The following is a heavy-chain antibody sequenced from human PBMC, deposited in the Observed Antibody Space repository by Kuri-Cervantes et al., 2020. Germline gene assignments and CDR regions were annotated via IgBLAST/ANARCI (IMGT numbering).Heavy chain of an antibody. CDR2: ISAYNGNT. V-gene: IGHV1-18*01. Sequence: ASVKVSCKASGYTFTSYGISWVRQAPGQGLEWMGWISAYNGNTNYAQKFQGWVTMTRDTSISTAYMELSRLRSDDTAVYYCARRAIAAAGTGAFDIWGQGTMVTVSS. D-gene: IGHD6-13*01. CDR3: ARRAIAAAGTGAFDI. J-gene: IGHJ3*02. CDR1: GYTFTSYG.